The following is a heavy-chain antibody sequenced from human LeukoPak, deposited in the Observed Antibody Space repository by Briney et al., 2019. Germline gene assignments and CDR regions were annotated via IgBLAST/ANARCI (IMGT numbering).Heavy chain of an antibody. CDR2: ISGNEGST. J-gene: IGHJ4*02. CDR1: GFTFSRYP. D-gene: IGHD3-3*01. V-gene: IGHV3-64D*09. Sequence: GGSLRLSCSASGFTFSRYPMHWVRQAPGKGLEYVSAISGNEGSTYYADSVKGRFTISRDNSKNTLYLQMSSLRTEDTAIYYCVKAQYDFWSGLDYWGQGTLVTVSS. CDR3: VKAQYDFWSGLDY.